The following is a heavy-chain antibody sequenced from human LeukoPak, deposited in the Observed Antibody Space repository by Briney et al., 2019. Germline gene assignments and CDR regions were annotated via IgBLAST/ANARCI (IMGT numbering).Heavy chain of an antibody. CDR3: GRGAHCDTTSCYPPLLHLDY. V-gene: IGHV4-38-2*01. D-gene: IGHD2-2*01. J-gene: IGHJ4*02. CDR2: MFHTGSI. CDR1: GYSISSGYY. Sequence: PSETLSLTCAVSGYSISSGYYWTWIRQPPGKGLEWIGSMFHTGSIYSNPSLKSRVTISVDTSKNQFSLKLSSVTAADTAVYYCGRGAHCDTTSCYPPLLHLDYWGQGTLVTVSA.